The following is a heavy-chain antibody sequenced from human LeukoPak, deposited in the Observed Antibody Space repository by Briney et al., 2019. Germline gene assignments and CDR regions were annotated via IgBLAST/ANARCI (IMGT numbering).Heavy chain of an antibody. V-gene: IGHV4-4*02. J-gene: IGHJ4*02. CDR2: IWHGGTT. CDR1: GASITSNSW. CDR3: ARDPDGNGLNFDY. Sequence: KTSGTLSLTCTVSGASITSNSWWTWVRQLPGKRLEWIGEIWHGGTTRYYPSLESRVTISIDRSKSQFSLKLNSVTAADTAVYYCARDPDGNGLNFDYWGQGTLVTVSS. D-gene: IGHD2-8*01.